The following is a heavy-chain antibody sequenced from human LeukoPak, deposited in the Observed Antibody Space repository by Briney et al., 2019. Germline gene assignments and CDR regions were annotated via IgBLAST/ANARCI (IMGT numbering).Heavy chain of an antibody. CDR2: IDPSDSYT. CDR3: ARRQWLANYRNWYFDL. D-gene: IGHD6-19*01. V-gene: IGHV5-10-1*01. J-gene: IGHJ2*01. CDR1: GHSFTSYW. Sequence: GESLRISCKGSGHSFTSYWISWVRQMPGKGLEWMGRIDPSDSYTNYSPSFQGHVTISADKSISTAYLQWSSLKASDTAMYYCARRQWLANYRNWYFDLWGRGTLVTVSS.